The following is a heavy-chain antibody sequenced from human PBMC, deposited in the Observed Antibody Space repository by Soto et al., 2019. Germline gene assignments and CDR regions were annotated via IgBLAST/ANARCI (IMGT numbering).Heavy chain of an antibody. Sequence: EVQLLESGGGLVQPGGSLRLSCAASGFTFSSYAMSWVRQAPGKGLEWVSAISGSGGSTYYADSVKGRFTISRDNSKNTQYLQMNSLSAEDTAVYYCARDRWMVRGVYDYWGQGTLVAVYS. J-gene: IGHJ4*02. D-gene: IGHD3-10*01. CDR1: GFTFSSYA. CDR2: ISGSGGST. V-gene: IGHV3-23*01. CDR3: ARDRWMVRGVYDY.